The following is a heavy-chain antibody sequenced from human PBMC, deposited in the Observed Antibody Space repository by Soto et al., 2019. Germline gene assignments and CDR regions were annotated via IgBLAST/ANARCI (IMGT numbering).Heavy chain of an antibody. D-gene: IGHD3-10*01. CDR3: VRDRDDYGSGNYYNRIDF. CDR2: IIPIFGTP. J-gene: IGHJ4*02. CDR1: GGIFSTYA. V-gene: IGHV1-69*01. Sequence: QVQLVQSGAEVKKPGSSVKVSCKASGGIFSTYAISRLRQAPGQGLEWMGGIIPIFGTPNYAQRFQGRVTITADESTSTAYMELSRLRSEDTAVYYCVRDRDDYGSGNYYNRIDFWGQGTLVTVSS.